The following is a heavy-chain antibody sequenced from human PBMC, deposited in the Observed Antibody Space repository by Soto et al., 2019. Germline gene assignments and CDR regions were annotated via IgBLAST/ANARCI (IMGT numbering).Heavy chain of an antibody. CDR2: ISGSGGST. CDR3: AKPYCSGGSCYLQYFQH. Sequence: GGSLRLSCAASGFTFSSYAMSWVRQAPGKGLEWVSAISGSGGSTYYADSVKGRFTISRDNSKNTLYLQMNSLRAEDTAVYYCAKPYCSGGSCYLQYFQHWGQGTLVTVSS. D-gene: IGHD2-15*01. J-gene: IGHJ1*01. CDR1: GFTFSSYA. V-gene: IGHV3-23*01.